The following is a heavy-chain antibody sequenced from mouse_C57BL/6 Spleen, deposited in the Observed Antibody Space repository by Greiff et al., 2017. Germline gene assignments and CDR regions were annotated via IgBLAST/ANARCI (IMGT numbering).Heavy chain of an antibody. CDR1: GYTFTSYW. CDR2: IYPGNGGT. Sequence: VQLQQSGAELVKPGASVKMSCKASGYTFTSYWLNWVKQRPGQGLEWIGAIYPGNGGTSYNEKFKGKATLTVDTSSSTAYMQLSSLTSEDSAVYYCAAYDYWGQGTTLTVSS. J-gene: IGHJ2*01. V-gene: IGHV1-55*01. D-gene: IGHD2-10*01. CDR3: AAYDY.